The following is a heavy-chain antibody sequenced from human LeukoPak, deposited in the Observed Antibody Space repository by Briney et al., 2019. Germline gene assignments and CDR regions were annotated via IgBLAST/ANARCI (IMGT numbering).Heavy chain of an antibody. V-gene: IGHV6-1*01. J-gene: IGHJ4*02. CDR3: AATHSHFYY. CDR2: TYHRYNWYN. D-gene: IGHD2-15*01. CDR1: GDSVSSNSAV. Sequence: SQTLPLTCAISGDSVSSNSAVWNWIRQSPSRGLEWLGRTYHRYNWYNVYAISVKSPITINPDTSKNQFSLQLHSVTAEDTAVYYCAATHSHFYYWGQGTLVTVSS.